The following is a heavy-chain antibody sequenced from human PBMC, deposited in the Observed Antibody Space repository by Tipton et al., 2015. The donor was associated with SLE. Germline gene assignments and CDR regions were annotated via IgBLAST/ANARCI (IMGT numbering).Heavy chain of an antibody. J-gene: IGHJ4*02. Sequence: SLRLSCTASGFTFSRYEMNWVRQAPGKGLEWVSSISSSSSYIYYADSVKGRFTISRDNAKNSLYLQMNSLRAEDTAVYYCARDGDYDFWSGYYTIPYWGQGTLVTVSS. V-gene: IGHV3-21*01. CDR1: GFTFSRYE. CDR2: ISSSSSYI. D-gene: IGHD3-3*01. CDR3: ARDGDYDFWSGYYTIPY.